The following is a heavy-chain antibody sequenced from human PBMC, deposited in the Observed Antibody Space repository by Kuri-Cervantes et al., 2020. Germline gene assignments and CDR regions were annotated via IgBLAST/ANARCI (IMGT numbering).Heavy chain of an antibody. CDR1: GFTFSSYA. D-gene: IGHD6-19*01. CDR2: INWDGHKT. Sequence: GESLKISCAASGFTFSSYAMSWVRQAPGKGLEWVAGINWDGHKTGYGDSVKGRFTISRDNAKNSLYLQMNSLRAEDTAVYYCARQRPGIAVAGTFDYWGQGTLVTVSS. CDR3: ARQRPGIAVAGTFDY. V-gene: IGHV3-20*04. J-gene: IGHJ4*02.